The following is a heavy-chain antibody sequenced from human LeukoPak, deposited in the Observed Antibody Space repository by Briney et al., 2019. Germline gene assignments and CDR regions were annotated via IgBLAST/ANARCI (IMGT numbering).Heavy chain of an antibody. V-gene: IGHV1-3*01. CDR2: INAGNGNT. J-gene: IGHJ4*02. CDR1: GYTFTSYA. D-gene: IGHD2-15*01. Sequence: ASVKVSCKASGYTFTSYAMHWVRQAPGQRVEWMGWINAGNGNTKNSQKFQGRVTITRDTSASTAYMELSSLRSEDTAVYYCARAYCSGGSCYSGTFYFDYWGQGTLVTVSS. CDR3: ARAYCSGGSCYSGTFYFDY.